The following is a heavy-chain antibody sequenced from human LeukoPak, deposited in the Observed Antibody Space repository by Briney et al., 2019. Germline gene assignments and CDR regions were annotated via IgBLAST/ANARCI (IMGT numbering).Heavy chain of an antibody. CDR3: ARVRSVIRYFDWLSIYYYGMDV. Sequence: ASVTVSCKASGYTFTSYDINWVRQATGQGLEWMGWMNPNRGNTGYAQKFQGKVTMTRNTSISTAYMELSSLRSEDTAVYYCARVRSVIRYFDWLSIYYYGMDVWGQGTTVTVSS. D-gene: IGHD3-9*01. CDR1: GYTFTSYD. CDR2: MNPNRGNT. V-gene: IGHV1-8*01. J-gene: IGHJ6*02.